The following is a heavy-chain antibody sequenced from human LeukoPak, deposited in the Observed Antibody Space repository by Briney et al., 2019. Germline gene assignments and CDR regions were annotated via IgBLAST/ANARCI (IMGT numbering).Heavy chain of an antibody. CDR3: ARLRGNTMVEY. Sequence: GGSLRLSCAASGFTFSSYEMNWVRQAPGKGLEWVSYISTSGSTKYYADSVKGRFTISRDNAKNTLNLQMNSLRADDTAVYYCARLRGNTMVEYWGQGTLVTVSS. CDR2: ISTSGSTK. CDR1: GFTFSSYE. J-gene: IGHJ4*02. V-gene: IGHV3-48*03. D-gene: IGHD3-10*01.